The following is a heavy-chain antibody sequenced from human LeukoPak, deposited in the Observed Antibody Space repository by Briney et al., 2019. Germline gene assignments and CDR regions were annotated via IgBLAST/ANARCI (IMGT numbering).Heavy chain of an antibody. D-gene: IGHD1-26*01. V-gene: IGHV4-38-2*02. CDR1: GYSISSGYY. CDR3: ARARSRYSGSRSPELLDMDV. J-gene: IGHJ6*03. Sequence: PSDTLALTCTVSGYSISSGYYWGWIRQPPGKGLEWIGRIYHSGSTYYNPSLKSRVTISVDTSKNQFSLKLRSVTAADTAVYYCARARSRYSGSRSPELLDMDVWGKGTTVTVSS. CDR2: IYHSGST.